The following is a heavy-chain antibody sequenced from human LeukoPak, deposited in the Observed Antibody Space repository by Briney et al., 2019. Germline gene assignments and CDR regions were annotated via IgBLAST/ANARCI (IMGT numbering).Heavy chain of an antibody. V-gene: IGHV1-69*13. CDR1: GYTFTSYG. CDR2: IIPIFGTA. D-gene: IGHD5-12*01. J-gene: IGHJ6*02. CDR3: AREVVATIRTSYSMDV. Sequence: GASVKVSCKASGYTFTSYGISWVRQAPGQGLEWMGGIIPIFGTANYAQKFQGRVTITADESTSTAYMELSSLRSEDTAVYYCAREVVATIRTSYSMDVWGQGTTVTVSS.